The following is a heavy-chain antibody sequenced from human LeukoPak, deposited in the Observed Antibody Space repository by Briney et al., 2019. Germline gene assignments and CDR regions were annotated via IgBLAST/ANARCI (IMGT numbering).Heavy chain of an antibody. D-gene: IGHD3-10*01. V-gene: IGHV3-23*01. CDR2: FSASGGST. CDR3: AKPHYSGSGSYSREDY. CDR1: GFTFSSSA. J-gene: IGHJ4*02. Sequence: PGGSLRLSCAASGFTFSSSAMSWVRQVPGKGLEWVSGFSASGGSTPYADSVKGRFTISRDNSKITVYLQMNSLRAEDTAVYYCAKPHYSGSGSYSREDYWGQGTLVTVSS.